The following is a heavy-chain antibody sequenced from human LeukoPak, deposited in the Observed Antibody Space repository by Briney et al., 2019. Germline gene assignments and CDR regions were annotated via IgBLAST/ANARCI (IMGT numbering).Heavy chain of an antibody. Sequence: SETLSLTCAVYGGSFSGYYWSWIRQPPGKGLEWIGEINHSGSTNYNPSLKSRVTISVDTSKNQFSLKLSSVTAADTAVYYCARDLSAVTNYWGQGTLVTVSS. CDR1: GGSFSGYY. V-gene: IGHV4-34*01. J-gene: IGHJ4*02. D-gene: IGHD4-17*01. CDR3: ARDLSAVTNY. CDR2: INHSGST.